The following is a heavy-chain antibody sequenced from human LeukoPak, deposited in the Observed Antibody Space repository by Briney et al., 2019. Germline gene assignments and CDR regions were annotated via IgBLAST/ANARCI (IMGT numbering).Heavy chain of an antibody. CDR3: TRLFTYSSWYAYMDV. Sequence: GGSLRLSCAASGCTFSGSAMHWVRQASGKGLEWVGRIRSKANSYATAYAASVKGRFTISRDDSKNTAYLQMNSLKTEDTAVYYCTRLFTYSSWYAYMDVWGQGTTVTVSS. CDR1: GCTFSGSA. CDR2: IRSKANSYAT. J-gene: IGHJ6*02. D-gene: IGHD6-13*01. V-gene: IGHV3-73*01.